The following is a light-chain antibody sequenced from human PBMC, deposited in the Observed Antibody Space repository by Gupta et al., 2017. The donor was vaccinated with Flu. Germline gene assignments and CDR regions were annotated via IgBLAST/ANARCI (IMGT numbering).Light chain of an antibody. CDR2: EDR. J-gene: IGLJ3*02. V-gene: IGLV3-10*01. Sequence: QTASSTCTGDALPKKYAYWYQQKSGQAPVLIIYEDRKRPSGIPERFSGSSSGTTATLTISGAQVEDEADYYCYSTDTSGNHCVFGGGTKLTVL. CDR1: ALPKKY. CDR3: YSTDTSGNHCV.